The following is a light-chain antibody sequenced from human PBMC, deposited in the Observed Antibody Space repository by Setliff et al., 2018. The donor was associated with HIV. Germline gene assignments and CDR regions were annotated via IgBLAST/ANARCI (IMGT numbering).Light chain of an antibody. CDR3: QQSFNTLLT. CDR2: RAS. V-gene: IGKV1-39*01. CDR1: QRVFTY. Sequence: DIQLTQSPSSLSASVGDSVTITCRASQRVFTYLNWYYQKPGEAPKLLIYRASTLQTGVSARFSGSGSGTDFTLTISGLQAGDFGTYYCQQSFNTLLTFGRGTKVDIK. J-gene: IGKJ4*01.